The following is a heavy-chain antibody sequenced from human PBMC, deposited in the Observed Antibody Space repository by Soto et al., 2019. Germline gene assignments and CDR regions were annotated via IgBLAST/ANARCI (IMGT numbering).Heavy chain of an antibody. V-gene: IGHV3-23*01. Sequence: GGSLRLSCAASGFTFSSYAMSWVRQAPGKGLEWVSAISGSGGSTYYADSVKGRFTISRDNSKNTLYLQMNSLRAEDTAVYYCAKDLCGSSTSCYTDYWGQGTLVTVSS. CDR1: GFTFSSYA. J-gene: IGHJ4*02. CDR3: AKDLCGSSTSCYTDY. CDR2: ISGSGGST. D-gene: IGHD2-2*02.